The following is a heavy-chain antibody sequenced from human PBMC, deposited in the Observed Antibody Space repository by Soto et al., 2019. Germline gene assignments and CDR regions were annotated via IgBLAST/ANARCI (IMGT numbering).Heavy chain of an antibody. Sequence: GGSLRLSCAASGFTVSSNYMSWVRQAPGKGLEWVSVIYSGGSTYYADSVKGRFTISRDNSKNTLYLQMNSLRAEDTAVYYCARVLRLFWRDRSPFDYWGQGTLVTVSS. CDR1: GFTVSSNY. D-gene: IGHD3-3*01. J-gene: IGHJ4*02. V-gene: IGHV3-66*01. CDR2: IYSGGST. CDR3: ARVLRLFWRDRSPFDY.